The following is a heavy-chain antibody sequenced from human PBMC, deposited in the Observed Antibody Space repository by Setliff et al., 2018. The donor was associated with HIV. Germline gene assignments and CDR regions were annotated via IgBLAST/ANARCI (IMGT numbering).Heavy chain of an antibody. CDR2: MYHSGST. D-gene: IGHD3-10*01. CDR1: GYSTSSGYY. V-gene: IGHV4-38-2*01. J-gene: IGHJ4*02. CDR3: ARQMPGVRGVIVASIDY. Sequence: SETLSLTCAVSGYSTSSGYYWGWIRQPPGKGLEWIGSMYHSGSTYYNPSLKSRVTISVDTSKNYFSLKLSYVTAADTAVYYCARQMPGVRGVIVASIDYWGQGTLVTVSS.